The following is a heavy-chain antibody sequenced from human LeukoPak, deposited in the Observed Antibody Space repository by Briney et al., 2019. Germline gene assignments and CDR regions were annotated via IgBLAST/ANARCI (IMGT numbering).Heavy chain of an antibody. CDR1: GFIFSTYA. CDR3: AKVSQAFPPQLFDY. D-gene: IGHD3-10*01. CDR2: ISGSGGST. Sequence: RPGGSLRLSCEASGFIFSTYAMSWVRQAPGKGLEWVSTISGSGGSTYYADSVKGRFTISRDNSKNTLYLQMNSLRAEDTAVYYCAKVSQAFPPQLFDYWGQGTLVTVSS. V-gene: IGHV3-23*01. J-gene: IGHJ4*02.